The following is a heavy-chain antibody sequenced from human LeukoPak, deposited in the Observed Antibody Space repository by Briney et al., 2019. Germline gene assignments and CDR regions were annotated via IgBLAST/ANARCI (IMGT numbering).Heavy chain of an antibody. CDR3: ARDRWVIVGATEGWFDP. Sequence: GASVKVSCKASGYTFTDYYLHWLRQAPGQGLEWMGWMHPNSGGTNYAQKFQGRVTMTRDTSISTAYMELSRLRSDDTAVYYCARDRWVIVGATEGWFDPWGQGTLVTVSS. D-gene: IGHD1-26*01. J-gene: IGHJ5*02. CDR1: GYTFTDYY. V-gene: IGHV1-2*02. CDR2: MHPNSGGT.